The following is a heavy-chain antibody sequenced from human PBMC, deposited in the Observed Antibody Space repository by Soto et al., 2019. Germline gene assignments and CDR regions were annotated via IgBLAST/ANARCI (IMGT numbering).Heavy chain of an antibody. CDR1: GFTFSSYS. J-gene: IGHJ4*02. Sequence: EVQLVESGGGLVQPGGSLRLSCTASGFTFSSYSMNWVRQAPGKGLEWVSYITSSSSPIYYADSVKGRFTISRDNAKNSLSLQMNNLRTEDTAFYYCAGSSSGWAYFFDYWGQGTLVTVSS. D-gene: IGHD6-19*01. CDR2: ITSSSSPI. CDR3: AGSSSGWAYFFDY. V-gene: IGHV3-48*01.